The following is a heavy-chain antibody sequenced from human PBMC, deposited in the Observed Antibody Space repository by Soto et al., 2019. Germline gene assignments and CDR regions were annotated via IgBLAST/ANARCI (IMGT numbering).Heavy chain of an antibody. D-gene: IGHD3-16*01. Sequence: GGSLRLSCAASGFTFSSYGMHWVRQAPGKGLEWVAFIWHDGGNKFYAESVKGRFTISRDNSKNTLYLQMTSLSAEDTATYYCARDGDVNTGFGKDYWGQGTLVTVSS. J-gene: IGHJ4*02. CDR1: GFTFSSYG. CDR3: ARDGDVNTGFGKDY. V-gene: IGHV3-33*01. CDR2: IWHDGGNK.